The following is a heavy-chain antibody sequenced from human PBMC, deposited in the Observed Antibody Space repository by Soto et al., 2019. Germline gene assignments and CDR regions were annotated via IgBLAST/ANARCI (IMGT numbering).Heavy chain of an antibody. CDR3: AKSPPAAGFWSGYYTDYYYYGMDV. CDR1: GFTFSSYA. Sequence: PGGSLRLSCAASGFTFSSYAMSWVRQAPGKGLEWVSAISGSGGSTYYADSVKGRFTISRDNSKNTLYLQMNSLRAEDTAVYYCAKSPPAAGFWSGYYTDYYYYGMDVWGQGTTVTVSS. V-gene: IGHV3-23*01. D-gene: IGHD3-3*01. CDR2: ISGSGGST. J-gene: IGHJ6*02.